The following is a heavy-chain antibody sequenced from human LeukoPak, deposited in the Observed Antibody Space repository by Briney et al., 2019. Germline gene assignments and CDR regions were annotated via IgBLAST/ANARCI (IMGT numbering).Heavy chain of an antibody. Sequence: PSQTLSLTCTVSGGSISSGSYYWSWIRQPAGKGLEWIGRIYTSGSTNYNPSLKSRVTISVDTSKNQFSLKLSSVTAADTAVYYCAREGYDSSSYYYGDWGQGTLVTVSS. D-gene: IGHD3-22*01. J-gene: IGHJ4*02. CDR3: AREGYDSSSYYYGD. CDR1: GGSISSGSYY. CDR2: IYTSGST. V-gene: IGHV4-61*02.